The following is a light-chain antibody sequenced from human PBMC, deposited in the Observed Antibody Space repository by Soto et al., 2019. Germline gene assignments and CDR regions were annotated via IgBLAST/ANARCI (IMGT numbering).Light chain of an antibody. CDR3: QQYNSYSWT. J-gene: IGKJ1*01. Sequence: DIQXXQSPSTLSAXXXXRVTXTXXASQSISSWLAWYQQKPGKAPKLLIYDASSLESGVLSRFSGSGSGTEFTLTISSLQPDDFATYYCQQYNSYSWTFGQGTKVEIK. CDR1: QSISSW. V-gene: IGKV1-5*01. CDR2: DAS.